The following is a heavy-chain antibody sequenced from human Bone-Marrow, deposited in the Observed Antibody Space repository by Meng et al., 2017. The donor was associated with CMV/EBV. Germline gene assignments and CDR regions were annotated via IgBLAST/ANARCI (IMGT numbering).Heavy chain of an antibody. CDR3: ARGGFLPADY. V-gene: IGHV3-53*01. D-gene: IGHD3-3*01. J-gene: IGHJ4*02. CDR2: IYSGGST. Sequence: GESLKISCAASGFTFSSYAMSWVRQAPGKGLEWVSVIYSGGSTYYADSVKGRFTISRDNSKNTLYLQMNSLRAEDTAVYYCARGGFLPADYWGQGTLVTVSS. CDR1: GFTFSSYA.